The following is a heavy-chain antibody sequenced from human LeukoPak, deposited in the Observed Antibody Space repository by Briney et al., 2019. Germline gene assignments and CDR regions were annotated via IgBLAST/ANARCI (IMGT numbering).Heavy chain of an antibody. CDR1: GYTFTGYY. J-gene: IGHJ6*02. CDR2: VNPNSGDT. D-gene: IGHD3-10*01. Sequence: GASVKVSCKASGYTFTGYYMHWVRQAPGQRLEWMGRVNPNSGDTNYAQKFQGRVTMTRDTSISTAYMELSRLRSDDTAVYYCARDSWFGDYDLDVWGQGTTVTVSS. V-gene: IGHV1-2*06. CDR3: ARDSWFGDYDLDV.